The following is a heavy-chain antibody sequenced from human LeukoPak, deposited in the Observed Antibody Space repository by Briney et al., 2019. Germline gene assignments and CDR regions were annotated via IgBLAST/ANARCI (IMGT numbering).Heavy chain of an antibody. CDR1: GYTFTGYY. J-gene: IGHJ5*02. D-gene: IGHD4-17*01. Sequence: GASVKVSCRASGYTFTGYYMHWVRQAPGQGLEWMGWINPNSGGTNYAQKFQGRVTMTRDTSISTAYMELSRLRSDDTAVYYCARGAVTKRVYWFDPWGQGTLVTVSS. CDR3: ARGAVTKRVYWFDP. V-gene: IGHV1-2*02. CDR2: INPNSGGT.